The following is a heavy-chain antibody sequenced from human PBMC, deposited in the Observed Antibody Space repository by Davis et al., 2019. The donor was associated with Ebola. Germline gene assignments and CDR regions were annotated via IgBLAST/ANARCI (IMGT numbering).Heavy chain of an antibody. J-gene: IGHJ4*02. Sequence: MPSETLSLTCAVYDESFIDYYWSWIRQPPGKGLEWIGDINHGGSTNYSPSLMSRVSISLDTSKSQFSLRLTSVTAADTALYFCARGLRYSESRLPADWGQGTLVTVSS. CDR1: DESFIDYY. CDR3: ARGLRYSESRLPAD. D-gene: IGHD1-26*01. CDR2: INHGGST. V-gene: IGHV4-34*01.